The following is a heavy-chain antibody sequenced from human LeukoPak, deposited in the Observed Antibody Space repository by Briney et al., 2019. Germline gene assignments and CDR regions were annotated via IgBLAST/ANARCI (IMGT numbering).Heavy chain of an antibody. CDR3: ATSRYYYDSSGYYYVDYFDY. D-gene: IGHD3-22*01. CDR1: GFTFSSYA. Sequence: QPGGSLRLSCAASGFTFSSYAMNWVRQAPGKGLEWVSAISGSGGSTYYADSVKGRFTISRDNSKNTLYLQMNSLRAEDTAVYYCATSRYYYDSSGYYYVDYFDYWGQGTLVTVSS. V-gene: IGHV3-23*01. J-gene: IGHJ4*02. CDR2: ISGSGGST.